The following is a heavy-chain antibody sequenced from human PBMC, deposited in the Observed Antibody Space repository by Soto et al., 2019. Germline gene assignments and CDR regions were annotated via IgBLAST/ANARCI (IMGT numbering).Heavy chain of an antibody. J-gene: IGHJ4*02. CDR1: VDSITTYY. Sequence: PSETLSLTCTVSVDSITTYYWSWIRQPPGKGLEWIGFIYHSGNTKYNPSLKSRVTISIDTSKNQFSLSLTSVTAADTAVYFCARAHAPTLPFDSWGQGTLVTSPQ. V-gene: IGHV4-59*01. D-gene: IGHD2-15*01. CDR2: IYHSGNT. CDR3: ARAHAPTLPFDS.